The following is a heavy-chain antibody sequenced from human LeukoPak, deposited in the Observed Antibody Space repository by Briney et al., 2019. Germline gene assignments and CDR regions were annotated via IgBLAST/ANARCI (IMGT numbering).Heavy chain of an antibody. CDR1: GGSISSYY. V-gene: IGHV4-59*08. CDR3: ARRHSSSWNQGGYFDY. D-gene: IGHD6-13*01. CDR2: VDYSGTT. J-gene: IGHJ4*02. Sequence: PSQTLSLTCTVSGGSISSYYWSWIRQPPGKGLEWIGYVDYSGTTNYNPSLKSRVTLSVDTSKNQFSLKLSSVTAADTAVYYCARRHSSSWNQGGYFDYWGQGTLVTVSS.